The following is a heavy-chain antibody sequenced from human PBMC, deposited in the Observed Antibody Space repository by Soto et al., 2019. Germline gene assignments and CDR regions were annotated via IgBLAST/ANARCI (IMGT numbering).Heavy chain of an antibody. J-gene: IGHJ4*02. D-gene: IGHD3-10*01. V-gene: IGHV4-59*01. CDR3: ARLRYYIGFAY. Sequence: PSETLSLTCTVSGGSISSYYWSWIRQPPGKGLEWIGYIYYSGSTNYNPSLESRVTISVDTSKNQFSLKLKSVTAADTAVYYCARLRYYIGFAYWGQGALVTVSS. CDR2: IYYSGST. CDR1: GGSISSYY.